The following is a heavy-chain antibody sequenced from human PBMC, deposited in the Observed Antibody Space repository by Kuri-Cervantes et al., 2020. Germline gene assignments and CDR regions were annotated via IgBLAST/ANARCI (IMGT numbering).Heavy chain of an antibody. J-gene: IGHJ3*02. CDR1: GGSFSGYY. Sequence: SETLSLTCAVYGGSFSGYYWSWIRQPPGKGLEWLGEINHSGSTTLKSRVTISVDTSKNQFSLNLSSVTAADTAVYYCARQNDSSGYYALAIWGQGTMVTVSS. CDR3: ARQNDSSGYYALAI. D-gene: IGHD3-22*01. CDR2: INHSGST. V-gene: IGHV4-34*01.